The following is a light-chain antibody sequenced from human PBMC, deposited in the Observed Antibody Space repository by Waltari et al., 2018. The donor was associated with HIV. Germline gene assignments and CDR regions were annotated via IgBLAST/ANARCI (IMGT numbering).Light chain of an antibody. CDR1: SVSTYY. J-gene: IGLJ3*02. CDR2: DRN. V-gene: IGLV3-19*01. CDR3: NSRDTIGHWF. Sequence: SSELAQDPAVSVALGQTVRIPCQGDSVSTYYARWYQQKPGQAPVLVFYDRNNRPSGIPDRFSGSTSGDTASLTITGAQAEDEADYYCNSRDTIGHWFFGGGTKVTVL.